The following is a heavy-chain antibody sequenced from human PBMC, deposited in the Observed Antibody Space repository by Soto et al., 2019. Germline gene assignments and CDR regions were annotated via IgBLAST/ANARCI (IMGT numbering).Heavy chain of an antibody. V-gene: IGHV3-7*01. CDR2: IKQDGSEK. Sequence: PGGSLRLSCEASAFIFSDYWMNWVRQAPGKGLEWVANIKQDGSEKYYVDSVKGRFTISRDNAKNSLYLQMNSLRAEDTAVYYCARGYSEADNWGLGTLVTVSS. J-gene: IGHJ4*02. CDR1: AFIFSDYW. D-gene: IGHD2-15*01. CDR3: ARGYSEADN.